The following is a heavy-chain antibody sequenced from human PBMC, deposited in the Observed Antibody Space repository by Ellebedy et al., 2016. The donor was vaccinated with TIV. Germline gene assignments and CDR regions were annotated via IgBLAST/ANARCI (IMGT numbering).Heavy chain of an antibody. CDR3: ARDPLGYYFDY. V-gene: IGHV3-7*01. Sequence: GESLKISCAASGFTFSSYWMSWVRQAPGKGLEWVANIKQDGSEKYYVDSVKGRFTISRDNAKNSLYLQMNSLRAEDTAVYYCARDPLGYYFDYWGQGTLVTVSS. CDR2: IKQDGSEK. D-gene: IGHD3-10*01. J-gene: IGHJ4*02. CDR1: GFTFSSYW.